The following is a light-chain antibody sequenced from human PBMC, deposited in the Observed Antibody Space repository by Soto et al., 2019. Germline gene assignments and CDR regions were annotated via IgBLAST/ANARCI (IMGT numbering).Light chain of an antibody. J-gene: IGKJ1*01. Sequence: DVVMTQSPLSLPVTLGQPASISCRSRQSLVYSDGNTYLNWFQQRPGQSPRRLIYKVSNRDSGVPDRFSGSGSGTDFTLKISRVEVEDVGVYYCMEGTHWPPTFGQGTKVDI. V-gene: IGKV2-30*01. CDR2: KVS. CDR1: QSLVYSDGNTY. CDR3: MEGTHWPPT.